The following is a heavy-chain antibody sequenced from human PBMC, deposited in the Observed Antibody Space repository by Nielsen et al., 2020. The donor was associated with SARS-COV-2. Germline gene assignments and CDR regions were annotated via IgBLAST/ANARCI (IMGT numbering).Heavy chain of an antibody. CDR2: ISGSGGST. V-gene: IGHV3-23*01. Sequence: ETLSLTCAVYGGSFSGYYWSWVRQAPGKGLEWVSAISGSGGSTYYADSVKGRFTISRDNSKNTLYLQMNSLRAEDTAVYYCAKNSDYYDSSGYYAEYFQHWGQGTLVTVSS. D-gene: IGHD3-22*01. CDR3: AKNSDYYDSSGYYAEYFQH. J-gene: IGHJ1*01. CDR1: GGSFSGYY.